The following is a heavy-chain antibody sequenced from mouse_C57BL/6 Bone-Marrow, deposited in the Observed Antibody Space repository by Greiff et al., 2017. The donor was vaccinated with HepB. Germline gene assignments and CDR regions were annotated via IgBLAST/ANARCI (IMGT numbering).Heavy chain of an antibody. D-gene: IGHD1-1*01. CDR3: AYYGFDY. CDR1: FYSFTGYY. V-gene: IGHV1-42*01. Sequence: VQLKQSGPELVKPGASVKISCKASFYSFTGYYMNWVKQSPEKSLEWIGDINPSTGGTSYNQKFKATATLTVDKSSSTAYMQLKSLTSEDSAVYYCAYYGFDYWGQGTTLTVSS. CDR2: INPSTGGT. J-gene: IGHJ2*01.